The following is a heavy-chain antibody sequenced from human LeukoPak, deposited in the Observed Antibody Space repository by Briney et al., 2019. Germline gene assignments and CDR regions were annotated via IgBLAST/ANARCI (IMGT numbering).Heavy chain of an antibody. CDR2: IIPIFGTA. V-gene: IGHV1-69*01. CDR3: LRPANYYDSSGYLY. D-gene: IGHD3-22*01. J-gene: IGHJ4*02. Sequence: GSSVKVSCKASGGTFSSYAISWVRQAPGQGLEWMGGIIPIFGTANYAQKFQGRVTITADESTSTAYMELSSLRSEVTAVYYCLRPANYYDSSGYLYWGQGTLVTVSS. CDR1: GGTFSSYA.